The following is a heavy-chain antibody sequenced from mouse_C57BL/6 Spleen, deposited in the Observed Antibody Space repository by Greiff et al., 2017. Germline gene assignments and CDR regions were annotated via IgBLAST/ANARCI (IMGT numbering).Heavy chain of an antibody. CDR1: GYSFTGYF. D-gene: IGHD1-1*01. V-gene: IGHV1-20*01. CDR2: INPYNGDT. J-gene: IGHJ4*01. Sequence: EVQLQQSGPELVKPGDSVKISCKASGYSFTGYFMNWVMQSHGKSLEWIGRINPYNGDTFYNQKFKGKATLTVDKSSSTTHMELRSLTSDDSAVYYCARNYGSSYDYAMDYWGQGTSVTVSS. CDR3: ARNYGSSYDYAMDY.